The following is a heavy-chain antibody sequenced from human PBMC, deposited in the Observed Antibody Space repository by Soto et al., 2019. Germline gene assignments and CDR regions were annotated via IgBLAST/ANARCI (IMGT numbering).Heavy chain of an antibody. D-gene: IGHD3-10*02. Sequence: EVQLLESGEDLVQPGGSLRLSCVASGFTFSNYAMSWVRQAPGTGLEWVSAISSSGSGTYYADSVQGLFTISRDNSQNTMYLLIYSLRAEDTAVYFCAKDRRPYYYVSIAYEALDYWGRGTLVTVSS. CDR1: GFTFSNYA. CDR3: AKDRRPYYYVSIAYEALDY. V-gene: IGHV3-23*01. J-gene: IGHJ4*01. CDR2: ISSSGSGT.